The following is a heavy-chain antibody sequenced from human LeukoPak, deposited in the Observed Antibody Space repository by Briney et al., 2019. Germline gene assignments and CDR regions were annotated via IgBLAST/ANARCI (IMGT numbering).Heavy chain of an antibody. CDR3: AKDTGEGYSYGIDY. J-gene: IGHJ4*02. D-gene: IGHD5-18*01. Sequence: GGSLRLSCAASGFTFDFAMHWVRQAPGKGLEWVSGISWNSGSIGYADSVRGRFTVSRDTAKNSLYLQMNSLRAEDTALYYCAKDTGEGYSYGIDYWGQGTLVTVSS. CDR1: GFTFDFA. V-gene: IGHV3-9*01. CDR2: ISWNSGSI.